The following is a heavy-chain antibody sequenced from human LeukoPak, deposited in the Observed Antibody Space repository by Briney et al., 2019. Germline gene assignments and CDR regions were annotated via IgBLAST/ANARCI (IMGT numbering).Heavy chain of an antibody. CDR1: GFRFSSHW. D-gene: IGHD3-22*01. CDR3: ARDLPSSGYWYRDAFDI. J-gene: IGHJ3*02. V-gene: IGHV3-7*01. Sequence: PGGSLRLSCAASGFRFSSHWMSWVRQAPGKGLEGVATIKQDGSEKYYMDSVKGRFTISRDNAKNSLFLQMNSLRVEDTAMYYCARDLPSSGYWYRDAFDIWGRGTMVTVSS. CDR2: IKQDGSEK.